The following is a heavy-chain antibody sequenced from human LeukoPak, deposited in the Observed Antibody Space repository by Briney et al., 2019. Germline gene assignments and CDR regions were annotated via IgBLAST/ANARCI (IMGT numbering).Heavy chain of an antibody. CDR1: GFTFSSYS. Sequence: GGSLRLSCAASGFTFSSYSMNWVRQAPGKGLEWVSYISSSSSITNYADSVKGRFTIFRDNAKNSLYLQMNSLRAEDTAVYYCARGGYHYYDMDVWGKGTTVTVSS. CDR2: ISSSSSIT. CDR3: ARGGYHYYDMDV. J-gene: IGHJ6*03. V-gene: IGHV3-48*01. D-gene: IGHD5-12*01.